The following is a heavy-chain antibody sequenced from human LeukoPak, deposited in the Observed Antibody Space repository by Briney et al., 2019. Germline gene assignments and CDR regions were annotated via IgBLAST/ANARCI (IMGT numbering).Heavy chain of an antibody. V-gene: IGHV4-39*01. CDR3: ARHGGMLPSHFDY. CDR1: GGSISSNSYY. J-gene: IGHJ4*02. CDR2: IYYSGST. D-gene: IGHD3-16*01. Sequence: SETLSLTCAVSGGSISSNSYYWGWTRQPPGKGLEWIGSIYYSGSTYYNPSLKSRVTISVDTSKNQFSLRLSSVTAADTAVYYCARHGGMLPSHFDYWGQGTLVTVSS.